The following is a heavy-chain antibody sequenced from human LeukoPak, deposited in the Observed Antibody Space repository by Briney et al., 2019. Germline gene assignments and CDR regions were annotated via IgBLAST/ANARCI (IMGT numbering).Heavy chain of an antibody. V-gene: IGHV1-24*01. CDR1: GYTLTELS. J-gene: IGHJ4*02. CDR2: FDPEDGET. CDR3: ATNGGDYDLDY. D-gene: IGHD4-17*01. Sequence: ASVKVSCKVSGYTLTELSMHWVRQAPGKGLELMGGFDPEDGETIYAQKFQGRVTMTEDPSTDTAYMELSSLRSEDTAVHYCATNGGDYDLDYWGQGTLVTVSS.